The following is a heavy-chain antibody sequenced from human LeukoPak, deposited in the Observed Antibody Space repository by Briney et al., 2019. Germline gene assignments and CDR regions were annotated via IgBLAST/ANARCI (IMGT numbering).Heavy chain of an antibody. V-gene: IGHV3-66*01. D-gene: IGHD2-21*02. J-gene: IGHJ3*02. CDR2: IYSGGST. CDR1: GFTVSSSY. CDR3: ARDFGDCGGDCQPWPDAFDI. Sequence: PGGSLRLSCAASGFTVSSSYMSWVRQAPGKGLEWVSVIYSGGSTYYADSVKGRFTISRDNSKNTLYLQMNSLRAEDTAVYYCARDFGDCGGDCQPWPDAFDIWGQGTMVNVSS.